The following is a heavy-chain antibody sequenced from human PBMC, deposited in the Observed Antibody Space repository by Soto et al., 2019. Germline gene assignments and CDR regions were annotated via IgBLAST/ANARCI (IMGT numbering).Heavy chain of an antibody. CDR3: ARVGPEPYSGYQKPLAH. V-gene: IGHV3-48*03. D-gene: IGHD5-12*01. CDR2: TSSSGSTK. J-gene: IGHJ4*02. Sequence: PGGSLRLSCAASGFSFSSYGMNWVRQTPGKGLEWISYTSSSGSTKYYADSMKGRLTISRDNAKNSLYLQMSSLRAEDTSVYYCARVGPEPYSGYQKPLAHWGPGTLVTVSS. CDR1: GFSFSSYG.